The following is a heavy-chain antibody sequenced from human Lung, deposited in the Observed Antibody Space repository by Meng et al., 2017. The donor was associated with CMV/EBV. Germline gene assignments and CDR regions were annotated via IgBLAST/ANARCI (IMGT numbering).Heavy chain of an antibody. J-gene: IGHJ4*02. Sequence: GEXXTISCAASGFTFNKYAMTWVRQAPGKGLEWVSIISAVIDNTYYADSVKGRFTLSRDNSMNTLYLQMHSLRAEDTAIYFCAKGLGTTGWYSPLDSWGRGXLVTVSS. D-gene: IGHD6-19*01. V-gene: IGHV3-23*01. CDR3: AKGLGTTGWYSPLDS. CDR2: ISAVIDNT. CDR1: GFTFNKYA.